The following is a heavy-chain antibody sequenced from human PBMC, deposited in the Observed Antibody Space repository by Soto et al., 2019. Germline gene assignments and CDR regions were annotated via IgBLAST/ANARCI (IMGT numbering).Heavy chain of an antibody. V-gene: IGHV3-15*01. CDR1: GFTFSNAW. CDR2: IKSKTDGGTT. J-gene: IGHJ6*02. D-gene: IGHD1-7*01. CDR3: TTDLNPYNWNYRYYYYGMDV. Sequence: EVQLVESGGGLVKPGGSLRLSCAASGFTFSNAWMSWVRQAPGKGLEWVGRIKSKTDGGTTDYAAPVKGRFTISRDDSKNTLYLQMNSLKTEDTAVYYCTTDLNPYNWNYRYYYYGMDVWGQGTTVTVSS.